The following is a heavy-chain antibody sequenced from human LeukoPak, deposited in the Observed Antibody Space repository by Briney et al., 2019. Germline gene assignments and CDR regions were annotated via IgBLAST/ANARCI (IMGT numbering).Heavy chain of an antibody. CDR2: IKGDGTAT. V-gene: IGHV3-74*01. CDR3: ARDGLRERVDLDC. Sequence: PGGSLRLSCAASGFTFTNYWIYWVRQVPGKGLEWASWIKGDGTATGFADSVKGRFTGSRDNAKNTMYLQMNSLRADDTAVYYCARDGLRERVDLDCWGQGALVTVSS. J-gene: IGHJ4*02. D-gene: IGHD1-26*01. CDR1: GFTFTNYW.